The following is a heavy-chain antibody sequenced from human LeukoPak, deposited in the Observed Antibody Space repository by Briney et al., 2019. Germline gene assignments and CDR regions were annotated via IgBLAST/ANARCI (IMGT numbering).Heavy chain of an antibody. D-gene: IGHD1-26*01. J-gene: IGHJ3*02. V-gene: IGHV3-33*01. CDR3: ARVFWSGSCYGVAFDI. CDR1: GFTFSRYG. Sequence: GSLRLSCAASGFTFSRYGMHWVRQAPGKGLEWVAVIWYDGSNKYYADSVKGRFTISRDNSKNTLYVQMNSLRAEDTAVYYCARVFWSGSCYGVAFDIWGQGTMVTVSS. CDR2: IWYDGSNK.